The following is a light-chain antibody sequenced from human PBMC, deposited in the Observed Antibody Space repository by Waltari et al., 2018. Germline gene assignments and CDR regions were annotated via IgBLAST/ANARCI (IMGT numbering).Light chain of an antibody. V-gene: IGLV1-47*01. J-gene: IGLJ3*02. CDR2: RNH. CDR3: ASWDDNLSGWV. CDR1: SSNIGRSY. Sequence: QSVLTQPPSASGTPGQRVTISCSGSSSNIGRSYVYWYQQLPGTAPKLLIYRNHRRPSGVPDRFSGSKSGTSASLAISGLRSEDEADYYCASWDDNLSGWVFGGGTKLTVL.